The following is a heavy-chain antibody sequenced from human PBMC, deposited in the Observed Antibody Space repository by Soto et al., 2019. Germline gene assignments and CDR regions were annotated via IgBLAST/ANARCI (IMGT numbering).Heavy chain of an antibody. CDR3: AHSLQTAHSSSFPYFDY. CDR1: GFSLSGTGMR. V-gene: IGHV2-5*08. D-gene: IGHD6-13*01. Sequence: SGPTLVNPTQTLTLTCTVSGFSLSGTGMRVTWIRQPPGKALEWLARIDWEDTKLYSPSLKSRLTITKDTSKNQVVLTMTNMDPVDTATYYCAHSLQTAHSSSFPYFDYWGQGTLVTVSS. J-gene: IGHJ4*02. CDR2: IDWEDTK.